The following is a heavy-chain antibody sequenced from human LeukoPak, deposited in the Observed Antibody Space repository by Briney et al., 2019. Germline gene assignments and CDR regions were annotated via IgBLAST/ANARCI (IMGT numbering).Heavy chain of an antibody. J-gene: IGHJ4*02. D-gene: IGHD6-13*01. V-gene: IGHV3-7*01. CDR3: ARDIEAAGLFLDY. Sequence: PGGSLRLSCAASGFTFSSYWMSWFRQPPGKGLEGVANRKYGGSEKYYAHSVKGRFTISRDNAKNSLYLQMSSLRAQDTAVYYCARDIEAAGLFLDYWGQGNLVTVSS. CDR1: GFTFSSYW. CDR2: RKYGGSEK.